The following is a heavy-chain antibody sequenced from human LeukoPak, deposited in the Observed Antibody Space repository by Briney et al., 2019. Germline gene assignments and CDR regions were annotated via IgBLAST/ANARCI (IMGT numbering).Heavy chain of an antibody. Sequence: SETLSLTCTVSGGSISSSSYYWGWIRQPPGKGLEWIGTIYYSGSMFYNPSLKSRVTTSVDTSKNQFSLKLSSVTAADTAVYYCARQPPSSTSCPPDYWGQGTLVTVSS. V-gene: IGHV4-39*01. CDR1: GGSISSSSYY. CDR3: ARQPPSSTSCPPDY. J-gene: IGHJ4*02. CDR2: IYYSGSM. D-gene: IGHD2-2*01.